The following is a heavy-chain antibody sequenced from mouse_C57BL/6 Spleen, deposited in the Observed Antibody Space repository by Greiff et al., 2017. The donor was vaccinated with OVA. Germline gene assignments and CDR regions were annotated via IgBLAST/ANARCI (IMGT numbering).Heavy chain of an antibody. Sequence: VQLQQSGAELMKPGASVKLSCKATGYTFTGYWIEWVKQRPGHGLEWIGEILPGSGSTNYNEKFKGKATFTADTSSNTAYMQLSSLTTEDSAIYYCARSDSNYYGSSPYWYFDVWGTGTTVTVSS. CDR1: GYTFTGYW. J-gene: IGHJ1*03. CDR2: ILPGSGST. D-gene: IGHD1-1*01. V-gene: IGHV1-9*01. CDR3: ARSDSNYYGSSPYWYFDV.